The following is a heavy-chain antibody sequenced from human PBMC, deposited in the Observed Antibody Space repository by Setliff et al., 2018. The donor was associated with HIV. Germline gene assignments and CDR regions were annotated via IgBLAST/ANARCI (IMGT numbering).Heavy chain of an antibody. V-gene: IGHV3-9*01. Sequence: GGSLRLSCVASGFTLDDYVMHWVRQAPGKGLEWVSGISWSSGSIDSADSVKGRFTISRDNAKNSLFLQVNSLRAEDTAVYYCAKLSPGYSYSPTYFDHWGHGTLVTVSS. J-gene: IGHJ4*01. CDR1: GFTLDDYV. D-gene: IGHD5-18*01. CDR2: ISWSSGSI. CDR3: AKLSPGYSYSPTYFDH.